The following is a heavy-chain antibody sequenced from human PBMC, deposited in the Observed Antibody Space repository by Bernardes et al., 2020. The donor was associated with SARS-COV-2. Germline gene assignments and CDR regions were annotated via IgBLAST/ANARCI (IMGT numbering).Heavy chain of an antibody. CDR1: GFAFNIYS. Sequence: GGSLRLSCAASGFAFNIYSMSWVRQTPGTGLEWFSYISADSLTLYQADSVKGRFTISRDNAKNSLYLQMNSLRVEDTAVYYCARDGQLTPYSMDVWGQGTTVTVSS. CDR2: ISADSLTL. D-gene: IGHD3-9*01. V-gene: IGHV3-48*04. CDR3: ARDGQLTPYSMDV. J-gene: IGHJ6*02.